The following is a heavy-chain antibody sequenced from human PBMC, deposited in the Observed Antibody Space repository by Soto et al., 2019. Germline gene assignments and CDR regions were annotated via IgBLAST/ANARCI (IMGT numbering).Heavy chain of an antibody. D-gene: IGHD2-8*01. J-gene: IGHJ3*02. CDR2: ISYDGSNK. CDR1: GFTFSSYG. Sequence: GGSLRLSCAASGFTFSSYGMHWVRQAPGKGLEWVAVISYDGSNKYYADSVKGRFTISRDNSKNTLYLQMNSLRAEDTAVYYCAKDGDIVLMVYGHDAFDIWGQGTMVTVSS. CDR3: AKDGDIVLMVYGHDAFDI. V-gene: IGHV3-30*18.